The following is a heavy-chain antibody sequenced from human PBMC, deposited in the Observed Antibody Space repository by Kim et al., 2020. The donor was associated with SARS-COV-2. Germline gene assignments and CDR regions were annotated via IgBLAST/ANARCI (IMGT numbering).Heavy chain of an antibody. Sequence: VQARFTISRDNAKSSLYLQMNSLRVTDTAMYYCARDNPYDSSGYQNYFDYWGQGTLVTVSS. V-gene: IGHV3-20*03. J-gene: IGHJ4*02. D-gene: IGHD3-22*01. CDR3: ARDNPYDSSGYQNYFDY.